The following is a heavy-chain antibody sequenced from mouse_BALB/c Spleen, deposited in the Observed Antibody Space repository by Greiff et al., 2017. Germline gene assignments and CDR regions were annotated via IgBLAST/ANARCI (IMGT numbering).Heavy chain of an antibody. D-gene: IGHD1-1*01. CDR3: ARWGYGSSGYWYFDV. V-gene: IGHV1S81*02. Sequence: QVQLQQPGAELVKPGASVKLSCKASGYTFTSYWMHWVKQRPGQGLEWIGEINPSNGRTNYNEKFKSKATLTVDKSSSTAYMQLSSLTSEDSAVYYCARWGYGSSGYWYFDVWGAGTTVTVSS. J-gene: IGHJ1*01. CDR2: INPSNGRT. CDR1: GYTFTSYW.